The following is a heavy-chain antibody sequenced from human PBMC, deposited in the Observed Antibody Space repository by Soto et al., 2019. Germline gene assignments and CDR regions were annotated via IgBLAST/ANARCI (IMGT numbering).Heavy chain of an antibody. CDR1: GFSFSSYA. J-gene: IGHJ4*02. CDR2: ISGTGGST. D-gene: IGHD5-12*01. CDR3: AKALGSGYDFDY. Sequence: PGGSLRLSCAASGFSFSSYAMSCVRQAPGKGLEWVSAISGTGGSTYYADSVKGRFTISRDNSKNTLDLQMNSLRAEDTAVYYCAKALGSGYDFDYWGQGTLVTVSS. V-gene: IGHV3-23*01.